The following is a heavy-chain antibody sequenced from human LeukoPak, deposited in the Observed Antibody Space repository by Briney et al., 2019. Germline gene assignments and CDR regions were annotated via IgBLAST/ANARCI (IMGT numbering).Heavy chain of an antibody. Sequence: PSETLSLTCTVSGGSISSGDYYWSWIRQPPGKGLEWIGYIDYNGSTYYNPSLKSRVTISVDTSKNQFSLKLSSVTAADTAVYYCARTYYYDSSGYIHFDYWGQGTLVTVSS. CDR1: GGSISSGDYY. CDR2: IDYNGST. CDR3: ARTYYYDSSGYIHFDY. D-gene: IGHD3-22*01. J-gene: IGHJ4*02. V-gene: IGHV4-30-4*08.